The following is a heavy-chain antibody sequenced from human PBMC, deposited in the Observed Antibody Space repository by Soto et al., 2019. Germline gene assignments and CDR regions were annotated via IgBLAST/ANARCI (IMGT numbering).Heavy chain of an antibody. CDR3: AKTRGAMIYAISVYGMDV. CDR2: ISGSADST. J-gene: IGHJ6*02. CDR1: GFTFSSFA. D-gene: IGHD2-8*01. V-gene: IGHV3-23*01. Sequence: EVQLLESGGGLVQPGGSLRLSCAASGFTFSSFALNWVRQAPGKGLEWVSIISGSADSTFYADSVKGRFTIPRDNSKNMLYLQINSLRAEDTAVYYCAKTRGAMIYAISVYGMDVWGQGTTVTVSS.